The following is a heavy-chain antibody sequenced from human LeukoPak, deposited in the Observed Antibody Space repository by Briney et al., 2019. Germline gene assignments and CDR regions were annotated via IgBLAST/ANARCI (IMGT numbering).Heavy chain of an antibody. V-gene: IGHV3-74*01. CDR1: GFTFSSYW. D-gene: IGHD6-19*01. Sequence: PGGSLRLSCAASGFTFSSYWMHWVRQAPGKGLVWVSRINSDGSSTSYADSVKGRFTISRDNAKNSLYLQMNSLRAEDTAVYYCASHSSGWYRVYFDYWGQGTLVTVSS. CDR2: INSDGSST. CDR3: ASHSSGWYRVYFDY. J-gene: IGHJ4*02.